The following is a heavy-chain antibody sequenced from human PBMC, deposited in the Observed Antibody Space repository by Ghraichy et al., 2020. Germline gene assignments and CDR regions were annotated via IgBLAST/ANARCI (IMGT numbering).Heavy chain of an antibody. D-gene: IGHD4-17*01. Sequence: GGSLRLSCAASGFTFSDHYMAWVRQAPGEGLDWVGRIANKGNSYTTEYAASVRGRFTISRDDSQSSVFLQMNSLKIEDTAVYFCARGSTVRFPRIYWYFDLWGRGTQVTVSS. J-gene: IGHJ2*01. CDR2: IANKGNSYTT. V-gene: IGHV3-72*01. CDR3: ARGSTVRFPRIYWYFDL. CDR1: GFTFSDHY.